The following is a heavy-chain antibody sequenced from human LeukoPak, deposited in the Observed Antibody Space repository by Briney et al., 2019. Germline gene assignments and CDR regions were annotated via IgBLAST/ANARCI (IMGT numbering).Heavy chain of an antibody. J-gene: IGHJ3*02. CDR1: GYTFTGYY. D-gene: IGHD1-26*01. CDR3: ARDFGSGATRKDAFDI. Sequence: ASVKVSCKASGYTFTGYYMHWVRQAPGQGLEWMGWINPNSGGTNYAQKFQGRVTMTRDTSISTAYMELSRLRFDDTAVYYCARDFGSGATRKDAFDIWGQGTMVTVSS. V-gene: IGHV1-2*02. CDR2: INPNSGGT.